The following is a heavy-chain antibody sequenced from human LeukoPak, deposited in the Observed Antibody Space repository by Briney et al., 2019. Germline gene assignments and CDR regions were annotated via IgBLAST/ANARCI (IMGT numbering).Heavy chain of an antibody. J-gene: IGHJ4*02. CDR3: ARGIGYCSGGSCYSDY. CDR2: IWYDGSNK. D-gene: IGHD2-15*01. CDR1: GFTFSSYG. Sequence: GGSLRLSCAASGFTFSSYGMHWVRQAPGKGLEWVAVIWYDGSNKYYADSVKGRFTISRDNSKNTLYLQMNSLRAEDTAVYYCARGIGYCSGGSCYSDYWGQGTLVTVSS. V-gene: IGHV3-33*01.